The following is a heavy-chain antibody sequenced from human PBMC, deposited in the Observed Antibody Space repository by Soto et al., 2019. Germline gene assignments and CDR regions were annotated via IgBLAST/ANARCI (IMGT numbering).Heavy chain of an antibody. Sequence: PGGSLRLSCAASGFTFSSYGMHWVRQAPGKGLEWVAVISYDGSNKYYADSVKDRLTISRDNSKNTLYLQMNSLRAEDTAVYYCAKLLGGRYFDWSTARHVDYWGQGTLVTVSS. J-gene: IGHJ4*02. CDR2: ISYDGSNK. V-gene: IGHV3-30*18. CDR3: AKLLGGRYFDWSTARHVDY. D-gene: IGHD3-9*01. CDR1: GFTFSSYG.